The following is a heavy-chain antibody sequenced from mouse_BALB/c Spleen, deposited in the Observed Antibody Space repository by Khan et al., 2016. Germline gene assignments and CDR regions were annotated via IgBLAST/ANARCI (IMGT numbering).Heavy chain of an antibody. CDR1: GYSITSDYA. CDR2: ISYSGST. Sequence: EVQLQESGPGLVKPSQSLSLTCTVTGYSITSDYAWNWIRQFPGNKLEWMGYISYSGSTSYNPSLKSRISITRDTSKHQFFLQLNSVTTEDTATYYCARYYDGSGNYFDFWGQGTTLPVSS. V-gene: IGHV3-2*02. D-gene: IGHD1-1*01. J-gene: IGHJ2*01. CDR3: ARYYDGSGNYFDF.